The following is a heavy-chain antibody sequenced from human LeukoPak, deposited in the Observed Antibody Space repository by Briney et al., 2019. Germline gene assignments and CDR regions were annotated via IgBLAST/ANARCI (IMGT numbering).Heavy chain of an antibody. J-gene: IGHJ4*02. Sequence: PSETLSLTCTVSGGSISSSSYYWGWIRQPPGKGLEWIGSIYHSGSTYYNPSLKSRVTISVDTSKNQFSLKLSSVTAADTAVYYCARGPVRDPTRFDYWGQGTLVTVSS. CDR1: GGSISSSSYY. V-gene: IGHV4-39*01. CDR3: ARGPVRDPTRFDY. CDR2: IYHSGST. D-gene: IGHD3-10*01.